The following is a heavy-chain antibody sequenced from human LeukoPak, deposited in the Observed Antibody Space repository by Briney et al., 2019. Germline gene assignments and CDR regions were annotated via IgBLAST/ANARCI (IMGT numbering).Heavy chain of an antibody. Sequence: SETLSLTCAVYGGSFSGYYWGWIRQPPGKGLEWIGSIYHSGSTYYNPSLKSRVTISVDTSKNQFSLKLSSVTAADTAVYYCARNSYYYDSSGYAGHWFDPWGQGTLVTVSS. J-gene: IGHJ5*02. V-gene: IGHV4-38-2*01. CDR3: ARNSYYYDSSGYAGHWFDP. D-gene: IGHD3-22*01. CDR1: GGSFSGYY. CDR2: IYHSGST.